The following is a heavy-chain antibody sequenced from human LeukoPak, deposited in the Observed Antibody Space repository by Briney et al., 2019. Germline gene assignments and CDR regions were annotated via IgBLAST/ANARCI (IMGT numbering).Heavy chain of an antibody. CDR2: ISAYNGKT. V-gene: IGHV1-18*01. J-gene: IGHJ4*02. D-gene: IGHD3-22*01. Sequence: ASVKVSCKASVYIFTNYGITWVRQAPGQGLDWMGWISAYNGKTNYAQGLQGRVTMTTDTSTSTAYMELRSLRSDDTAVYYCATSYYYDSSGYYPPDYWRQGALVTVSS. CDR1: VYIFTNYG. CDR3: ATSYYYDSSGYYPPDY.